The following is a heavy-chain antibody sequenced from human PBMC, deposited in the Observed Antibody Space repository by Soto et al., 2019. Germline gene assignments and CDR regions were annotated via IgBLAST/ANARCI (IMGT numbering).Heavy chain of an antibody. CDR2: ISYDGSNK. V-gene: IGHV3-30*18. D-gene: IGHD5-12*01. CDR3: AKDIVAARGRYFDY. CDR1: GFTFSSYG. J-gene: IGHJ4*02. Sequence: QVQLVESGGGVVQPGRSLRLSCAASGFTFSSYGMHWVRQAPGKGLEWVAVISYDGSNKYYADSVKGRFTISRDNSKNTLYLQMNSLRAEDTAVYYCAKDIVAARGRYFDYWGQGTLVTVS.